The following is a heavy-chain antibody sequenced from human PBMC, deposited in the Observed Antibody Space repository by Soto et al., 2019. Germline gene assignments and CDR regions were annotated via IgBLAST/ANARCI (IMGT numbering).Heavy chain of an antibody. CDR3: ARDQTKFLNDAYDF. CDR1: GYTFINHN. CDR2: ISPSTGKT. V-gene: IGHV1-18*01. J-gene: IGHJ3*01. Sequence: QVQLVQSGADVKKPGASVKLSCKASGYTFINHNINWVRQAPGQGPEWLGRISPSTGKTDYPQKFQGRVSMTTDTSTSTAYMELRSLTSDDTAVYYCARDQTKFLNDAYDFWGQGTMVTVSS.